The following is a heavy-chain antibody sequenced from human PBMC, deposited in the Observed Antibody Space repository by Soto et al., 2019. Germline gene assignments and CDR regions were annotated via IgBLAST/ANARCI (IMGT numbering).Heavy chain of an antibody. V-gene: IGHV1-69*12. CDR2: IIPIFGTA. D-gene: IGHD1-26*01. CDR3: ASHSGSSPEGRYYYGMDV. Sequence: VQLVQSGAEVKKPGSSVKVSCKASGGTFSSYAISWVRQAPGQGLAWMGGIIPIFGTADYAQKFQGRVTITAEESTSTADMELSSLRSEVTAVYYCASHSGSSPEGRYYYGMDVWGQGTTVTVSS. CDR1: GGTFSSYA. J-gene: IGHJ6*02.